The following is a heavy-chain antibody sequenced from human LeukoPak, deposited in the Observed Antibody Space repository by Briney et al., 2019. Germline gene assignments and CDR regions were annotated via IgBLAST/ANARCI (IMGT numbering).Heavy chain of an antibody. D-gene: IGHD2-21*02. V-gene: IGHV3-48*01. Sequence: GGSLRLSCAASGFTFSSYSMNWVRQAPGKGLEWISHIRDSGTTDYADSVKGRFTISRDNAKNSLYLQLSSLRAEDTAVYYCARDHDFAFDNWGQGTLVTVSS. CDR1: GFTFSSYS. CDR2: IRDSGTT. CDR3: ARDHDFAFDN. J-gene: IGHJ4*02.